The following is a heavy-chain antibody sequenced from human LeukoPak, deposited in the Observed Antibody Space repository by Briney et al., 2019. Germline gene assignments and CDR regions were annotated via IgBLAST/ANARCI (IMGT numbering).Heavy chain of an antibody. CDR1: GFPLSDYC. V-gene: IGHV3-74*01. CDR3: VRDGGGTTSYDC. D-gene: IGHD2/OR15-2a*01. CDR2: ISPDGRNI. J-gene: IGHJ4*02. Sequence: PGGSLRLSCAASGFPLSDYCMNWVRQAPGKGPVWVSHISPDGRNIAYADSVKGRFTISRDSAKNTLYLQMNSLRVGDTAVYYCVRDGGGTTSYDCWGQGTLVTVSS.